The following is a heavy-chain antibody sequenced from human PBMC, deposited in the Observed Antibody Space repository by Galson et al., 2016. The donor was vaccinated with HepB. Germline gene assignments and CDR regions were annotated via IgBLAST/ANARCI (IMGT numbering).Heavy chain of an antibody. D-gene: IGHD3-10*01. V-gene: IGHV3-21*01. CDR2: ITGTEYYT. Sequence: SLRLSCAASGFAFRTYSMNWVRQTPGKGLEWVASITGTEYYTYYADSVKGRFTISRDNAQNSLYLQMNSLRAEDTAVYYCAGSYSNYYYYMDVWGKGTTVTVSS. CDR1: GFAFRTYS. J-gene: IGHJ6*03. CDR3: AGSYSNYYYYMDV.